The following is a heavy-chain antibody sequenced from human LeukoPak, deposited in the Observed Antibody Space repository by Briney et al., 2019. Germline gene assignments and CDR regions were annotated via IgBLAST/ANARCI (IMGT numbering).Heavy chain of an antibody. V-gene: IGHV3-74*01. D-gene: IGHD2-2*01. CDR3: ARGYCSSTSCYSYYYYGVDV. CDR2: INSDGSGT. CDR1: GFTFGDYA. J-gene: IGHJ6*02. Sequence: GGSLRLSCTASGFTFGDYAMSWVRQAPGKGLVWVSRINSDGSGTSYADSVKGRFTISRDSAKNTLYLQMNSLRAEDTAVYYCARGYCSSTSCYSYYYYGVDVWGQGTTVTVSS.